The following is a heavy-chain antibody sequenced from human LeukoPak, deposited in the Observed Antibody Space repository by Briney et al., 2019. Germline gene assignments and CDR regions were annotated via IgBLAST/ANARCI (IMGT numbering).Heavy chain of an antibody. CDR3: VRSLRSADF. Sequence: QSGGSLRLSCEASGFTFSNYWVHWVRQAPGKGLMWVSQISTDGSQTFYADSVKGRFTISRDNAKNTLFLQMDSLRPEDTAVYYCVRSLRSADFWGQGTLVTVSS. V-gene: IGHV3-74*01. CDR2: ISTDGSQT. J-gene: IGHJ4*02. CDR1: GFTFSNYW.